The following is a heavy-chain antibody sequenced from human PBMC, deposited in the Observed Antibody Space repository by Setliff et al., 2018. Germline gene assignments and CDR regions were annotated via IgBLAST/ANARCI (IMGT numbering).Heavy chain of an antibody. V-gene: IGHV1-3*01. CDR2: INAGNGNT. CDR1: GYSFTSYW. CDR3: AKNYNFWRAYIDY. D-gene: IGHD3-3*01. Sequence: GESLKISCKGSGYSFTSYWIGWVRQAPGQRLEWMGWINAGNGNTKYSQKFQGRVTITRDTSASTAYMELSSLRSEDTAVYYCAKNYNFWRAYIDYWGQGTLVTVSS. J-gene: IGHJ4*02.